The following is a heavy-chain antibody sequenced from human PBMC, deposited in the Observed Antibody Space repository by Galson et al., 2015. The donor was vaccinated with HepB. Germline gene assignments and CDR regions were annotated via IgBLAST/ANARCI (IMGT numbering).Heavy chain of an antibody. CDR3: AKDHGGWGFGGLAHDAFDI. V-gene: IGHV3-23*01. D-gene: IGHD3-10*01. J-gene: IGHJ3*02. CDR1: GFTFSTYA. CDR2: ISGSGSIT. Sequence: SLRLSCAASGFTFSTYAMTWVRQAPGKGLEWVSAISGSGSITYYADSVKGRFTISRDNSKNTLYLQMNSLRAEDTAVYYCAKDHGGWGFGGLAHDAFDIWGQGTLVTVSS.